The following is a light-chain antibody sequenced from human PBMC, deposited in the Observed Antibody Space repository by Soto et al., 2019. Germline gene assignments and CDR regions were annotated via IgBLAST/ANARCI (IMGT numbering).Light chain of an antibody. Sequence: QSALTQPPSASGSPGQSVTISCTGTSSDIGGYNYVSWYQQHPGKAPKLMIYEVSKRPSGVPDRFSGSKSGNTASLTVSGLQAEDEADYYCSSYAGSNNYVFGSGTQLTAL. J-gene: IGLJ7*02. CDR1: SSDIGGYNY. CDR2: EVS. CDR3: SSYAGSNNYV. V-gene: IGLV2-8*01.